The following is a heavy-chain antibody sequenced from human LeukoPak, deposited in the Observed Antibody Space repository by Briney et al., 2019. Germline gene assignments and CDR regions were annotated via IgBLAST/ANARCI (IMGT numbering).Heavy chain of an antibody. CDR2: INSDGSTT. CDR1: GFTFSSYW. V-gene: IGHV3-74*01. D-gene: IGHD2/OR15-2a*01. Sequence: GGSLRLSCVASGFTFSSYWMHWVRQDPRKGLVWVSRINSDGSTTNYADSVKGRFTISRDNAKNTLFLQMNSLRAEDTAVYYCASLQNVPSYYYYYVMDVWGQGTTVTVSS. CDR3: ASLQNVPSYYYYYVMDV. J-gene: IGHJ6*02.